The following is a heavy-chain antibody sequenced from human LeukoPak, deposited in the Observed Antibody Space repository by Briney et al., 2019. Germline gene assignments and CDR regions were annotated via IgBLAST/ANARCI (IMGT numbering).Heavy chain of an antibody. D-gene: IGHD3-22*01. Sequence: GGSLRLSCAASGFTFSDYYMSWIRQAPGKGLEGVSYISNSGSVIYYADSVEGRFTISRDNVKNSVYLQMNSLRAEDTAVYYCVGDSNGYYYGYDYWGQGTLVTVSS. CDR1: GFTFSDYY. V-gene: IGHV3-11*01. CDR3: VGDSNGYYYGYDY. CDR2: ISNSGSVI. J-gene: IGHJ4*02.